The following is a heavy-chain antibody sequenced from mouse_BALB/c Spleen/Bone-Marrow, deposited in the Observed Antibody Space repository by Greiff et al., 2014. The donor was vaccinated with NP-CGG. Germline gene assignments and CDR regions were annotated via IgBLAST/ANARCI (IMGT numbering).Heavy chain of an antibody. D-gene: IGHD1-1*01. CDR3: ARASVVPYYFDF. Sequence: QVQLQQPGAELMKPGASVKISCKATGYTSSNYWIDWVKQRPGHGLEWIGEILPGSGTANYNEKFKGKATFTADTSSNTAYMQLSSLTSEDSALYCCARASVVPYYFDFWGQGTTLTVSS. CDR1: GYTSSNYW. J-gene: IGHJ2*01. CDR2: ILPGSGTA. V-gene: IGHV1-9*01.